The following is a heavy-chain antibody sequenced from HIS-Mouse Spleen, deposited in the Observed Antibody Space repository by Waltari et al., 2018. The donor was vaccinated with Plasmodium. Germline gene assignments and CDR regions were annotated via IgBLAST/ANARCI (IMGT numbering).Heavy chain of an antibody. CDR3: ARDRITGTSYFDY. V-gene: IGHV4-39*07. D-gene: IGHD1-7*01. CDR1: GGSISSSSYY. Sequence: QLQLQESGPGLVKPSETLSLTCTVSGGSISSSSYYWGWIRQPPGKGLEGIGSIYYSGSTYYNPSLKSRVTISVDTSKTQFSLKLSSVTAADTAVYYCARDRITGTSYFDYWGQGTLVTVSS. CDR2: IYYSGST. J-gene: IGHJ4*02.